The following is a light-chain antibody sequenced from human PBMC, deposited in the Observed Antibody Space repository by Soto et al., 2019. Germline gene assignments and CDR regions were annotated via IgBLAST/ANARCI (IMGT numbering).Light chain of an antibody. J-gene: IGKJ2*01. V-gene: IGKV3-20*01. CDR1: QSVSSSY. CDR3: QQYGSSPHT. CDR2: GAS. Sequence: EIMLTQSPGTLSLSPGERATLSCRASQSVSSSYLAWYQHKPGQAPRLLIYGASSRATGIPDRFSGSGSGTDFTLTISSLEPEDFAVYYCQQYGSSPHTFGQGTKLEIK.